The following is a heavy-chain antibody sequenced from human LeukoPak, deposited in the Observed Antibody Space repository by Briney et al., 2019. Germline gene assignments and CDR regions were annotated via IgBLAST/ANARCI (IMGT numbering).Heavy chain of an antibody. CDR2: ISSSGRST. CDR1: GFTFSDYS. V-gene: IGHV3-48*01. Sequence: GGSLRLSCAVSGFTFSDYSMNWVRQAPGKGLEWISYISSSGRSTYYADSVKGRFTISRDNAKKSLWLQMNNLRAEDTAVYYCARERDISGYTPDFWGQGTLVTVSS. D-gene: IGHD3-22*01. CDR3: ARERDISGYTPDF. J-gene: IGHJ4*02.